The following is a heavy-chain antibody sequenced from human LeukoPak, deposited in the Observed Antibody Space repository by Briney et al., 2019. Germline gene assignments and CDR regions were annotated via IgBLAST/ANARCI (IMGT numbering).Heavy chain of an antibody. CDR3: GRLSDSDSSGYYWGFEY. J-gene: IGHJ4*02. D-gene: IGHD3-22*01. Sequence: SSETLSLTCTVSGGSISYYYWSWIRQPPGKGLECIGSIYYSGSTNYNPSLKSRVHISVGTSSNQFSLKLTSVTAADTGVYYCGRLSDSDSSGYYWGFEYWGQGTLVTVSS. CDR2: IYYSGST. V-gene: IGHV4-59*08. CDR1: GGSISYYY.